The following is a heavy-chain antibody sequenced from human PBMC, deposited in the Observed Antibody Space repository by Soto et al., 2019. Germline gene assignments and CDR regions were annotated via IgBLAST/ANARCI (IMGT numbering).Heavy chain of an antibody. CDR2: ISAYNGNT. Sequence: QVQLVQSGAEVKKPWASVKVSCKASGDTFTSYGISWVRQAPGQGLEWMGWISAYNGNTNYAQKLQGRVTMTTATSTSTADMELRSLRSDYTAVYYCARDFHGSAAGTSFNYWGQGTLVTVSS. CDR3: ARDFHGSAAGTSFNY. J-gene: IGHJ4*02. D-gene: IGHD6-13*01. CDR1: GDTFTSYG. V-gene: IGHV1-18*01.